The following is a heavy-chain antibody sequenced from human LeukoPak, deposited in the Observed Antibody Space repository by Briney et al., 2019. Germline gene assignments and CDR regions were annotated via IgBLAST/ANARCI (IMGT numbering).Heavy chain of an antibody. CDR3: ARDRRDTAMVPFDY. CDR2: IYYSGST. V-gene: IGHV4-39*07. Sequence: PSETLSLTCTVSGGSISSSSYYWGWIRQPPGKGLEWIGSIYYSGSTYCNPSLKSRVTISVDTSKNQFSLKLSSVTAADTAVYHCARDRRDTAMVPFDYWGQGTLVTVSS. CDR1: GGSISSSSYY. J-gene: IGHJ4*02. D-gene: IGHD5-18*01.